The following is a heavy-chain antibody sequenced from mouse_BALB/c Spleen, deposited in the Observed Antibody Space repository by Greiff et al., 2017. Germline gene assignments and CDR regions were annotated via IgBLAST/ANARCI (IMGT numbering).Heavy chain of an antibody. V-gene: IGHV14-1*02. D-gene: IGHD1-2*01. CDR2: IDPENGNT. Sequence: EVQLQQSGAELVRSGASVKLSCTASGFNIKDYYMHWVKQRPEQGLEWIGWIDPENGNTKYDPKFQGKATITADTSSNTAYLQLSSLTSEDTAVYYCAKELLRPYYFDYWGQGTTLTVSS. J-gene: IGHJ2*01. CDR1: GFNIKDYY. CDR3: AKELLRPYYFDY.